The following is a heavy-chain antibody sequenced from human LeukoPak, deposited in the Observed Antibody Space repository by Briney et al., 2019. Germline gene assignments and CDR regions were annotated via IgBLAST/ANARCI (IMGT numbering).Heavy chain of an antibody. D-gene: IGHD4-23*01. J-gene: IGHJ5*02. V-gene: IGHV3-30-3*01. CDR2: ISYDGSNK. CDR3: ARDPGSDYGGLGFDP. Sequence: GRSLRLSCAASGFTFSSYAMHWVRQAPGKGLEWVAVISYDGSNKYYADSVKGRFTISRDNSKNTLYLQMNSLRAEDTAVYYCARDPGSDYGGLGFDPWGQGTLVIVSS. CDR1: GFTFSSYA.